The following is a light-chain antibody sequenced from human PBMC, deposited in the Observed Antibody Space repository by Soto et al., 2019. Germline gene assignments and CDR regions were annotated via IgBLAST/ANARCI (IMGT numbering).Light chain of an antibody. J-gene: IGKJ1*01. Sequence: EIVLTQSPDTLSLSPGEIATLSCSASQSVTNSRLAWYQQKPGQAPSLVISDTSIRATGIPDRFSCSGSGTAFSLIIGRLEPADFAVYIGQQYGASPWTFGQGTKVEI. V-gene: IGKV3-20*01. CDR2: DTS. CDR3: QQYGASPWT. CDR1: QSVTNSR.